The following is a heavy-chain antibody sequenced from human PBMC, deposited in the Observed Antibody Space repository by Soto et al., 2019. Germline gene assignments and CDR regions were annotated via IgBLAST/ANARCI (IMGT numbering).Heavy chain of an antibody. V-gene: IGHV1-2*04. CDR3: ARDLTPYYYDSSGYYYPY. CDR1: GYTFTRYY. D-gene: IGHD3-22*01. CDR2: INPSSGGT. Sequence: GASVKVSCKASGYTFTRYYMPWVRQAPGQGLEWMGWINPSSGGTNYAQKFQGWVTMTRDTSISTAYMELSRLRSDDTAVYYCARDLTPYYYDSSGYYYPYWGQGTLVTVSS. J-gene: IGHJ4*02.